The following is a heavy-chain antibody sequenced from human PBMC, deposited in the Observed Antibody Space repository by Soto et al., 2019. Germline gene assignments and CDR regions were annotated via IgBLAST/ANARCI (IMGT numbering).Heavy chain of an antibody. V-gene: IGHV4-59*01. CDR3: ARYRSAAVAGYTIDN. Sequence: KTSETLSLTCTVSGGSISSNYWTWIRQPPGKGLEWIGYVYNSGSTNYNPSLKSRVTISEDTSKSQFSLKVNSMTAADTAVYYCARYRSAAVAGYTIDNWGQGILVTVSS. CDR1: GGSISSNY. D-gene: IGHD6-13*01. J-gene: IGHJ4*02. CDR2: VYNSGST.